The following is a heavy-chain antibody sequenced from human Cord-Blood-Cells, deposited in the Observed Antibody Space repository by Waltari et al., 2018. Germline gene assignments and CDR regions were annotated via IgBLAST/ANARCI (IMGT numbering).Heavy chain of an antibody. J-gene: IGHJ3*02. Sequence: QLQLQESGPGLVKPSETLSLTCTVSGGSISSSSYYWGWIRQPPGKGLEWIGSMYYSGSTYDNPALKSRVTISVDTSKNQFSLKLSSVTAADTAVYYCARQSSSWYTNAFDIWGQGTMVTVSS. CDR1: GGSISSSSYY. V-gene: IGHV4-39*01. CDR3: ARQSSSWYTNAFDI. D-gene: IGHD6-13*01. CDR2: MYYSGST.